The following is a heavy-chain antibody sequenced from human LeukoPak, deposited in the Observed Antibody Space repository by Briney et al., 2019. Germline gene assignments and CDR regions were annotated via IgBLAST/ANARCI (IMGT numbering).Heavy chain of an antibody. CDR2: IYYSGST. CDR3: ASFITMVRGVIITYFDY. Sequence: PSETLSLTCTVSGGSISSSSYYWGWIRQPPGKGLEWIGSIYYSGSTYYNPSLKSRVTISVDTSKDQFSLKLSSVTAADTAVYYCASFITMVRGVIITYFDYWGQGTLVTVSS. D-gene: IGHD3-10*01. V-gene: IGHV4-39*01. CDR1: GGSISSSSYY. J-gene: IGHJ4*02.